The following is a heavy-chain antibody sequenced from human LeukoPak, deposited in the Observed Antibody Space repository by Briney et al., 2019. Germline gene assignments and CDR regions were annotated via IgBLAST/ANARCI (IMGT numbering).Heavy chain of an antibody. D-gene: IGHD2-15*01. CDR1: GYIFSDYY. CDR3: ARDPPYSCSGGSCYPDY. V-gene: IGHV1-2*02. CDR2: INPNSGGT. J-gene: IGHJ4*02. Sequence: ASVKVSCKASGYIFSDYYLHWVRQAPGQGLEWMGWINPNSGGTNYAQKFQGRVTMTRDTSISTAYMELSRLTSDDTAVYYCARDPPYSCSGGSCYPDYWGQGTLVTVSS.